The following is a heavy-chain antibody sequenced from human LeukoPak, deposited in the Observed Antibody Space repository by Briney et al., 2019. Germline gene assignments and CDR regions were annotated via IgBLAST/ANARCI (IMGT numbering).Heavy chain of an antibody. D-gene: IGHD2-2*01. V-gene: IGHV4-59*12. CDR3: ARGRNGDIVVVPAAPDY. CDR1: GGSISSYY. CDR2: IYYSGST. Sequence: SETLSLTCTVSGGSISSYYWSWIRQPPGKGLEWIGYIYYSGSTSYNPSLKSRVTISVDTSKNQFSLKLSSVTAADTAVYYCARGRNGDIVVVPAAPDYWGQGTLVTVSS. J-gene: IGHJ4*02.